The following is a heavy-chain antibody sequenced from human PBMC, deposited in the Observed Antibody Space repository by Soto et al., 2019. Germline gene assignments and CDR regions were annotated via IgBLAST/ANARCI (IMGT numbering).Heavy chain of an antibody. CDR2: IWYDGSNK. CDR3: ARDILGSRFDY. Sequence: QVQLVESGGGVVQPGRSLRLSCAASGFTFSSYGMHWVRQAPGKGLEWVAVIWYDGSNKYYADSVKGRFTISRDNSKNTLYLQMNSLRAEDTAVYYCARDILGSRFDYWGQGTLVTVSS. V-gene: IGHV3-33*01. D-gene: IGHD3-10*01. J-gene: IGHJ4*02. CDR1: GFTFSSYG.